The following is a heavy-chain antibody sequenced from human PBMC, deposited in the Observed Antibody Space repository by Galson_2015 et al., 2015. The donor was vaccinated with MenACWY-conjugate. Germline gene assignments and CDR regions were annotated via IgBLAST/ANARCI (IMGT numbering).Heavy chain of an antibody. CDR3: ARHPPGGRGMDV. CDR1: GYIFTTYW. D-gene: IGHD1-26*01. V-gene: IGHV5-51*01. Sequence: SGAEVKKPGESLKISCKASGYIFTTYWIAWVRQMPGKGLEWMGLISPGDSNTRYSPSFQGQVTISADKSISTAYLQWSSLEASDTAMYYCARHPPGGRGMDVWGQGTTVTVSS. CDR2: ISPGDSNT. J-gene: IGHJ6*02.